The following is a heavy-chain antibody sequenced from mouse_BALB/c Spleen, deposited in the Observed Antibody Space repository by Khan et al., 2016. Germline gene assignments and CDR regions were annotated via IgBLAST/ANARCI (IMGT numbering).Heavy chain of an antibody. CDR2: ISYDGSN. Sequence: EVQLQESGPDLVKPSQSLSLTCSVTGYSITSGYYWNWIRQFPGNKLEWMGYISYDGSNNYNPSLKNRISITRDTSKNQFFLKLNSVTTEDTATYYCARDPFYYYGSSYWYFDVWGAGTTVTVSS. CDR1: GYSITSGYY. D-gene: IGHD1-1*01. CDR3: ARDPFYYYGSSYWYFDV. J-gene: IGHJ1*01. V-gene: IGHV3-6*02.